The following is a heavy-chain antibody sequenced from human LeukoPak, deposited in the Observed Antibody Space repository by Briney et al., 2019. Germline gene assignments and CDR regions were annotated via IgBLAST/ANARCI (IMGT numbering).Heavy chain of an antibody. V-gene: IGHV4-38-2*02. CDR3: ARVSLYYDYVWGSYRPRYYFDY. J-gene: IGHJ4*02. D-gene: IGHD3-16*02. CDR1: GTSITTDYY. CDR2: IHHSGRT. Sequence: PSETLSLTCSVSGTSITTDYYWGWIRQPPGKGLEWIASIHHSGRTTDNSSLKSRVTISIDTSRSQLSLKLNSVTAADTAVYYCARVSLYYDYVWGSYRPRYYFDYWGQGTLVTVSS.